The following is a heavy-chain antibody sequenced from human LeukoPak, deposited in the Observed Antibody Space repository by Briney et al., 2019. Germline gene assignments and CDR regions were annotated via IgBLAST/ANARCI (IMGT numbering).Heavy chain of an antibody. J-gene: IGHJ4*02. Sequence: GGSLRLSCAPSGFTFSSYWMHWVRQDPGKGLVWVSRINTDGSSTSYADSVKGRFTISRDNAKNSLYLQMNSLRAEDTAVYYCARGYSSSWYGDYWGQGTLVTVSS. V-gene: IGHV3-74*01. CDR3: ARGYSSSWYGDY. CDR1: GFTFSSYW. D-gene: IGHD6-13*01. CDR2: INTDGSST.